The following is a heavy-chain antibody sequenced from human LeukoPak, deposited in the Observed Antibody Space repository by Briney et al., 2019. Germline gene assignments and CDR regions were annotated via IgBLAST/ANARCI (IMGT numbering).Heavy chain of an antibody. Sequence: SETLSLTCTVSGGSISNHYWSWIRQPPGKGLEWIGHLYYSGNTNYNPSLKSRVTISVDTSKTQFSLKLSSVTAADTAVYYCARAGLAVRGVIGTDYWGQGTLVTVSS. CDR2: LYYSGNT. D-gene: IGHD3-10*01. J-gene: IGHJ4*02. V-gene: IGHV4-59*11. CDR3: ARAGLAVRGVIGTDY. CDR1: GGSISNHY.